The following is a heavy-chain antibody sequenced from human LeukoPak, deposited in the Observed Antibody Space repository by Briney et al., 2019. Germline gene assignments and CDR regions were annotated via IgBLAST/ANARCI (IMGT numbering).Heavy chain of an antibody. J-gene: IGHJ6*03. CDR2: IIPIFGTA. V-gene: IGHV1-69*01. D-gene: IGHD3-9*01. CDR3: AREKYDILTGSRPYYYYYYMDV. Sequence: SVKVSCKASGGTFSNYAISWVRQAPGQGLEWMGGIIPIFGTANYAQKFQGRVTITADESTSTAYMELSSLRSEDTAVYYCAREKYDILTGSRPYYYYYYMDVWSKGTTVTISS. CDR1: GGTFSNYA.